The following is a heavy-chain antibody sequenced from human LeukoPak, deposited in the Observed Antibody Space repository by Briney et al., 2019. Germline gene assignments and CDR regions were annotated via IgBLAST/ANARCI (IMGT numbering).Heavy chain of an antibody. D-gene: IGHD2-21*01. CDR3: ARDPAYTTKTKGYFDY. J-gene: IGHJ4*02. CDR2: IWYDGSNK. V-gene: IGHV3-33*01. CDR1: GFTFSSYG. Sequence: PGGSLRLSCAASGFTFSSYGMHWVRQAPGKGLEWVAVIWYDGSNKHYADSVKGRFTISRDNSKNTLYLQMNSLRAEDTAVYYCARDPAYTTKTKGYFDYWGQGTLVTVSS.